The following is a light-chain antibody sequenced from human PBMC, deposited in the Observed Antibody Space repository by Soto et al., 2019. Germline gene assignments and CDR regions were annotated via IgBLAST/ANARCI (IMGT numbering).Light chain of an antibody. CDR3: SSYTTFTSLVV. V-gene: IGLV2-14*01. CDR2: EVT. Sequence: QSVLTQPASVSGSPGQSITISCTGTSSDVGGYNFVSWYQQHPGKAPKLMIYEVTRRPSGVSDRFSGSKSGNTASLTISGLQAEDEADYYCSSYTTFTSLVVFGGGTQLTVL. CDR1: SSDVGGYNF. J-gene: IGLJ3*02.